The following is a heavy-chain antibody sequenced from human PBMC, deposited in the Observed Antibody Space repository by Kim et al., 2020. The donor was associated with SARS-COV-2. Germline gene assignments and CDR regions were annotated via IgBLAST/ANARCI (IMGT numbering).Heavy chain of an antibody. Sequence: SETLSLTCAVYGGSFSGYYWSWIRQPPGKGLEWIGEINHSGSTNYNPSLKSRVTISVDTSKNQFSLKLSSVTAADTAVYYCARAPLRRMVRGALAFDIWGQGTMVTVSS. CDR2: INHSGST. CDR1: GGSFSGYY. CDR3: ARAPLRRMVRGALAFDI. J-gene: IGHJ3*02. D-gene: IGHD3-10*01. V-gene: IGHV4-34*01.